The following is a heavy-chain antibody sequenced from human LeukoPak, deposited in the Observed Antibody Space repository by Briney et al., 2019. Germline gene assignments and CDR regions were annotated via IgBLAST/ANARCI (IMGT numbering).Heavy chain of an antibody. CDR1: GFTFSSFG. D-gene: IGHD2-2*01. CDR3: AKSSVVPAARLDYYYYMDV. Sequence: GGSLGLSCGASGFTFSSFGMYWVRQAPGKGLEWVAFIRNDGTTKYYADSVKGRFTISRDNSQNTLHLQMTSLRAEDTAVYYCAKSSVVPAARLDYYYYMDVWGKGTTVTVSS. V-gene: IGHV3-30*02. J-gene: IGHJ6*03. CDR2: IRNDGTTK.